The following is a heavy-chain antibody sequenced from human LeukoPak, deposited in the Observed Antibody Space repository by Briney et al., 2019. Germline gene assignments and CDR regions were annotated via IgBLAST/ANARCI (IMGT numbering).Heavy chain of an antibody. CDR1: GFTFSSYS. J-gene: IGHJ4*02. CDR3: ARTLGYCSSTSCRSDY. V-gene: IGHV3-21*01. D-gene: IGHD2-2*01. Sequence: GGSLRLSCAASGFTFSSYSMNWVRQAPGKGLEWVSSISSSSSYIYYADSAKGRFTISRDNAKNSLYLQMNSLRAEDTAVYYCARTLGYCSSTSCRSDYWGQGTLVTVSS. CDR2: ISSSSSYI.